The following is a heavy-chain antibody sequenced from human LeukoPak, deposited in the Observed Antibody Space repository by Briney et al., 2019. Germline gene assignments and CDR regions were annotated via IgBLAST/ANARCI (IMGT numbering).Heavy chain of an antibody. CDR3: VRDAYSGYDHGDNWFDP. V-gene: IGHV3-74*01. CDR1: GFTFSTFW. CDR2: INGDGSST. D-gene: IGHD5-12*01. Sequence: GGSLRLSCAASGFTFSTFWMHWVRQAPGKGLVWVSRINGDGSSTFYADSVKGRFTIFRDNARDTVHLQVNSLRAEDTAVYYCVRDAYSGYDHGDNWFDPWGQGTLVTVSS. J-gene: IGHJ5*02.